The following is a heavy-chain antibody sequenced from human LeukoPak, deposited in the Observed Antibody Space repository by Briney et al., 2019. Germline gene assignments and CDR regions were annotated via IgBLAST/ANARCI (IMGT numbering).Heavy chain of an antibody. D-gene: IGHD1-26*01. J-gene: IGHJ4*02. CDR2: IIPIFGTA. CDR1: GGTFSSYA. V-gene: IGHV1-69*13. CDR3: ARGGFAYGGSYPQLDY. Sequence: ASVKVSCKASGGTFSSYAISWVRQAPGQGLEWMGGIIPIFGTANYAQKFQGRVTITADESTSTAYMELSSLRSEDTAVYYCARGGFAYGGSYPQLDYWGQGTLVTVSS.